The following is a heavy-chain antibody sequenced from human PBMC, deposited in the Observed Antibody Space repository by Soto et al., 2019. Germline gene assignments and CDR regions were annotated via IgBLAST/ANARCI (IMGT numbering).Heavy chain of an antibody. V-gene: IGHV1-3*01. Sequence: QVQLVQSGAVLKKPGASVRVSCKSSGNTFHNYAIHWVRQAPRQRPEWMGWINGGNGNTYYSEHFQGRVTFTRDTSASTVYMELRSLRSEDTPIYYCASDASGYSGSHYVAYFKYWGQGALVTVSS. D-gene: IGHD1-26*01. CDR3: ASDASGYSGSHYVAYFKY. CDR1: GNTFHNYA. J-gene: IGHJ4*02. CDR2: INGGNGNT.